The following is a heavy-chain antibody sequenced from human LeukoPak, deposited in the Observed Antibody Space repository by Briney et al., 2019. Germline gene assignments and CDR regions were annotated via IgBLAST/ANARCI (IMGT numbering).Heavy chain of an antibody. J-gene: IGHJ4*02. CDR2: ISSSSSTI. V-gene: IGHV3-48*01. Sequence: GGSLRLSCAASGFTFSSYSMNWVRQAPGKGPEWVSYISSSSSTIYYADSVKGRFTIPRDNAKNSLYLQMNSLRAEDTAVYYCARDLVDIVVVPAAIGGDYWGQGTLVTVSS. D-gene: IGHD2-2*02. CDR1: GFTFSSYS. CDR3: ARDLVDIVVVPAAIGGDY.